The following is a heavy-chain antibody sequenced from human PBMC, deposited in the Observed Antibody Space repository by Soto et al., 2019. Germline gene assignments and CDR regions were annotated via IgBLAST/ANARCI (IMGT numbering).Heavy chain of an antibody. CDR2: IKEDGSEK. Sequence: PWGSLRLSCADSGFILMNYWISLVRQSPGMWLQWVASIKEDGSEKYYVDPVKGRFTISRENAKNSLYLQMNSLRAEDTAVYYCARYRSLDPWGQGILVTVSS. CDR3: ARYRSLDP. V-gene: IGHV3-7*03. J-gene: IGHJ5*02. D-gene: IGHD3-16*02. CDR1: GFILMNYW.